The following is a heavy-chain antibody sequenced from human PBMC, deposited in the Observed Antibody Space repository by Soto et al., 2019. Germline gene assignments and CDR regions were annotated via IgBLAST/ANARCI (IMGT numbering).Heavy chain of an antibody. D-gene: IGHD1-1*01. V-gene: IGHV4-59*12. CDR3: ARGTPEPFAY. J-gene: IGHJ4*02. CDR2: IYHSGST. CDR1: GGAISTYY. Sequence: TLETLPLTCTISGGAISTYYWTWIRQPPGKGLEWIGYIYHSGSTYYNPSLKSRVTISVDRSKNQFSLKLSSVTAADTAVYYCARGTPEPFAYWGQGTLVTVSS.